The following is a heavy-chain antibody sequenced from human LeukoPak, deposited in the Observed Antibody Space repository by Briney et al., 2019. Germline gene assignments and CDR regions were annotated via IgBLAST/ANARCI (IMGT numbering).Heavy chain of an antibody. CDR3: ARTLWFGELSGYYYGMHV. J-gene: IGHJ6*02. CDR2: IYPGDSDT. V-gene: IGHV5-51*01. CDR1: GYSFTSYW. D-gene: IGHD3-10*01. Sequence: GESLQISCKGSGYSFTSYWIGWVRQMPGKGLEWMGIIYPGDSDTRYSPSFQGQVTISADKSISTAYLQWSSLKASDTAMYYCARTLWFGELSGYYYGMHVWGQGTTVTVSS.